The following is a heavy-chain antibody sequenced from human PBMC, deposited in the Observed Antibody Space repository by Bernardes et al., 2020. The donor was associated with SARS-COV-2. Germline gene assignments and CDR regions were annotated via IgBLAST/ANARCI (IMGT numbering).Heavy chain of an antibody. V-gene: IGHV4-39*01. CDR1: GGSISSSNYY. Sequence: WETLSLTCTVSGGSISSSNYYWGWIRQSPGKGLEWIGSIYSSGSSYYNPSLQSRVRVSVDTSKNQFSLRLSFVTAADTAVYYCAGSSCGIDCYIGGLRSWDYGMDVWGQGTTVTVSS. D-gene: IGHD2-21*01. CDR3: AGSSCGIDCYIGGLRSWDYGMDV. J-gene: IGHJ6*02. CDR2: IYSSGSS.